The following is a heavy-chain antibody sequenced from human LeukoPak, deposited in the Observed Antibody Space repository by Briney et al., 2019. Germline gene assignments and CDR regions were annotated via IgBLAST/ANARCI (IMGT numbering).Heavy chain of an antibody. Sequence: SETLSLTCTVSGGSISSYYWSWIRQPPGKGLEWIGYIYYSGSTNYTPSLKSRVTISGDTSKNQFSLKMNSVSAADTAVYYCGRLRVVAYAFDIWGQGTMVTVSS. CDR2: IYYSGST. CDR1: GGSISSYY. CDR3: GRLRVVAYAFDI. V-gene: IGHV4-59*08. D-gene: IGHD2-15*01. J-gene: IGHJ3*02.